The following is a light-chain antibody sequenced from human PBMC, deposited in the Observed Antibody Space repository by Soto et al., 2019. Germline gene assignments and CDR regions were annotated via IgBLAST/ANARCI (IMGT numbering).Light chain of an antibody. J-gene: IGKJ5*01. V-gene: IGKV3D-20*01. CDR1: ESVYSSY. Sequence: EIVLSQSPATLSLSPGEGATLSCGASESVYSSYVAWYQQKPGLAPRLLIYDASNRATGIPDRFSGSGSGTDYILTINRLEPDDFAVYYCQQYGNAPITFGQGTRLEIK. CDR2: DAS. CDR3: QQYGNAPIT.